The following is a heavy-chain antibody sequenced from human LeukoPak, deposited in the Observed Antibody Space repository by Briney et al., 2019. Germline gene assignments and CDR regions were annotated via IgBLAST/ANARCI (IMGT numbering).Heavy chain of an antibody. Sequence: GSLRLSCAASGVTFSSYWMSWVRQAPGKGLEWVANIKQDGSEKYYVDSVKGRFTISRDNAKNSLYLQMNSLRAEDTAVYYCAKDEGTGYSGYSDYWGQGTLVTVSS. J-gene: IGHJ4*02. V-gene: IGHV3-7*03. CDR1: GVTFSSYW. CDR2: IKQDGSEK. D-gene: IGHD1-26*01. CDR3: AKDEGTGYSGYSDY.